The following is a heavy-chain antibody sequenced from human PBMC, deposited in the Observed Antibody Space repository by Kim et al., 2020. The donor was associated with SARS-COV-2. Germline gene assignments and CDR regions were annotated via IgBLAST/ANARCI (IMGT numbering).Heavy chain of an antibody. CDR1: GFTFGDYG. V-gene: IGHV3-49*03. D-gene: IGHD1-1*01. CDR3: SRDFFMVAMATTYYFGMDV. Sequence: GGSLRLSCTASGFTFGDYGVSWFRQAPGKGLEWVGFIRSRGYGGTTEYAASVEGRFIISRDDSKSIAYLQMNSLKTEDTAVYYCSRDFFMVAMATTYYFGMDVWGQGTTVTVSS. J-gene: IGHJ6*02. CDR2: IRSRGYGGTT.